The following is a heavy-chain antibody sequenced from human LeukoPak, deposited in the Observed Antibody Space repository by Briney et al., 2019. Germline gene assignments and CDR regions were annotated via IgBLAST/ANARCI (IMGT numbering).Heavy chain of an antibody. CDR1: GYTFTDYY. V-gene: IGHV1-69-2*01. CDR2: VDPEDGET. Sequence: ASVKVSCKVSGYTFTDYYMHWVPQAPGKGLEWMGLVDPEDGETIYAEKFQGRVTITADTSTDTAYMELSSLRSEDTAVYYCATDPSSRWIIGQYYYNYMDVSGKGTTVTVSS. D-gene: IGHD5-12*01. CDR3: ATDPSSRWIIGQYYYNYMDV. J-gene: IGHJ6*03.